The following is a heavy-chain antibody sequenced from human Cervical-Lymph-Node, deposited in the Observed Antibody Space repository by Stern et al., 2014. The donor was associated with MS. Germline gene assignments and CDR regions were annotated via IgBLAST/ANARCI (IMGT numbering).Heavy chain of an antibody. CDR2: LFSHDEK. V-gene: IGHV2-26*01. J-gene: IGHJ1*01. D-gene: IGHD6-19*01. CDR1: GFSLSNARMG. Sequence: QVTLRESGPVLVKPTETLTLTCTVSGFSLSNARMGVRWIRQPPGKALEWLAHLFSHDEKAYSTSLKSRLTISKDTSKSQGVLTMTNMDPVDTATYYCARIVLVSSGWYTYFQHWGQGTLVTVSS. CDR3: ARIVLVSSGWYTYFQH.